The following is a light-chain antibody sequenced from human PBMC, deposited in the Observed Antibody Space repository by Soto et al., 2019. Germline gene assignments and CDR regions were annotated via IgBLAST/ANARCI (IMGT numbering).Light chain of an antibody. J-gene: IGKJ2*01. CDR3: QQYGSSPTYT. CDR2: GAS. CDR1: QSVSSSY. V-gene: IGKV3-20*01. Sequence: EIVLTQSPGTLSLSPGERATLSCRASQSVSSSYLAWYQQKPGQAPRLLIYGASSRATGIPDRFSGSGYGTDFPLTISRLEPEDFAVYCRQQYGSSPTYTFGQGTKLEIK.